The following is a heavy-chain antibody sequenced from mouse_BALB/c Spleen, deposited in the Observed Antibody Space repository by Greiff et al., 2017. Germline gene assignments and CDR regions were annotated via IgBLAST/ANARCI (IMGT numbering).Heavy chain of an antibody. CDR1: GYAFSSYW. D-gene: IGHD2-2*01. V-gene: IGHV1-80*01. CDR2: IYPGDGDT. Sequence: QVQLKESGAELVRPGSSVKISCKASGYAFSSYWMNWVKQRPGQGLEWIGQIYPGDGDTNYNGKFKGKATLTADKSSSTAYMQLSSLTSEDSAVYYCARSNGYEGFAYWGQGTLVTVSA. J-gene: IGHJ3*01. CDR3: ARSNGYEGFAY.